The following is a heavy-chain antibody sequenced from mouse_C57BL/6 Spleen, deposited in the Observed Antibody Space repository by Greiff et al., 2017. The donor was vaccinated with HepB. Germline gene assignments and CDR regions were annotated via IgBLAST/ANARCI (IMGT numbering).Heavy chain of an antibody. CDR3: AGSNPWFAY. CDR2: INPSSGYT. V-gene: IGHV1-7*01. D-gene: IGHD1-1*01. J-gene: IGHJ3*01. Sequence: VQLQQSGAELAKPGASVKLSCKASGYTFTSYWMHWVKQRPGQGLEWIGYINPSSGYTKYNQKFKDKATLTADKSSSTAYMQLSSLQYEDCAVYYCAGSNPWFAYWGQGTLVTVSA. CDR1: GYTFTSYW.